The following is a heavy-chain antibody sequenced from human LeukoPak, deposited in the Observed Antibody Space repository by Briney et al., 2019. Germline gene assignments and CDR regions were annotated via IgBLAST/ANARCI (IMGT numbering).Heavy chain of an antibody. V-gene: IGHV3-23*01. Sequence: GGSLRLSCAASGFTFSSYAMSWVRQAPGEGLEWVSDISGSGGSTYYADSVKGRFTISRDNSKKTLYLQMNSLRAEDTAVYYCAKGGCSSTSRYDFDYWGQGTLVTVSS. D-gene: IGHD2-2*01. CDR2: ISGSGGST. J-gene: IGHJ4*02. CDR1: GFTFSSYA. CDR3: AKGGCSSTSRYDFDY.